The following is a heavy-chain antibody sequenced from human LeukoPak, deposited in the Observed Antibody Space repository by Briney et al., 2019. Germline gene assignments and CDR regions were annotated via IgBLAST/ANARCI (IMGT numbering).Heavy chain of an antibody. D-gene: IGHD6-19*01. CDR2: IYGGVNT. V-gene: IGHV3-53*01. Sequence: GGSLRLSCAASGFTVSGNYMSWVRQAPGQGLEWVSVIYGGVNTFYADSVQGRFTIFRDNSKNTLYLQMNSLRAEDTAVYYCARLAGSGWLDYWGQGTLVTVSS. J-gene: IGHJ4*02. CDR3: ARLAGSGWLDY. CDR1: GFTVSGNY.